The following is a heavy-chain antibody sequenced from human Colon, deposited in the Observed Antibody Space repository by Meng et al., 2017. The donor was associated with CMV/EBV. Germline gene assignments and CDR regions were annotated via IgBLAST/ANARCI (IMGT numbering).Heavy chain of an antibody. D-gene: IGHD2-2*01. J-gene: IGHJ4*02. Sequence: ASVKVSCKASGYIFTSYGISWARQAPGQGLEWMGWISTHNGYTSYAQKFQDRVTMTEDTSTDTAYMELSSLRSEDTAVYYCATGTNIVVVPATYWGQGTLVTVSS. CDR3: ATGTNIVVVPATY. CDR1: GYIFTSYG. V-gene: IGHV1-18*01. CDR2: ISTHNGYT.